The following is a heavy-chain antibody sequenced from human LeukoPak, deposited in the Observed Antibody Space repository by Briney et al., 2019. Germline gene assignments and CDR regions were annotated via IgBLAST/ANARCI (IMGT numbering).Heavy chain of an antibody. CDR2: ISSSSSYI. CDR1: GFTFSSYS. CDR3: ARDLSYYYDSSGSPDYYYYGMDV. J-gene: IGHJ6*02. Sequence: GGSLRLSCAASGFTFSSYSMNWVRQAPGKGLEWVSSISSSSSYIYYADSVKGRFTISRDNAKNSLYLQMNSLRAEDTAVYYCARDLSYYYDSSGSPDYYYYGMDVWGQGTTVTVSS. D-gene: IGHD3-22*01. V-gene: IGHV3-21*01.